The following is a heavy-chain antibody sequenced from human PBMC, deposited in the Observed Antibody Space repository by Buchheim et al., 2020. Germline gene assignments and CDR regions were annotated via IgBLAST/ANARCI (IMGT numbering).Heavy chain of an antibody. CDR1: GFTFSSYA. D-gene: IGHD3-16*01. J-gene: IGHJ4*02. CDR3: ARATNYDYVWRNIKYYFDY. CDR2: TAYEGSSK. V-gene: IGHV3-30-3*01. Sequence: QVQLVESGGGVVQPGRSLRLSCAASGFTFSSYAMHWVRQPPGKGLEWVAVTAYEGSSKYYADSVKGRFTISRDNSRNTLSLEMNSLRAEDTAMYFCARATNYDYVWRNIKYYFDYWGQGTL.